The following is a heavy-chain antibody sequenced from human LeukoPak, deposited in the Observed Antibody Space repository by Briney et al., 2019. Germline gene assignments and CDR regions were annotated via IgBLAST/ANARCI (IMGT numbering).Heavy chain of an antibody. D-gene: IGHD3-3*01. V-gene: IGHV3-53*01. CDR3: ARGADFGVALFFDC. J-gene: IGHJ4*02. Sequence: GGSLRLSCAASGFTVSSNYMSWVRQAPGKGLEWVSVIYSGGSTYYADSVKGRFTISRDNSKNTLYLQMNSLRAEDTAVYYCARGADFGVALFFDCWGQGTLVTVSS. CDR2: IYSGGST. CDR1: GFTVSSNY.